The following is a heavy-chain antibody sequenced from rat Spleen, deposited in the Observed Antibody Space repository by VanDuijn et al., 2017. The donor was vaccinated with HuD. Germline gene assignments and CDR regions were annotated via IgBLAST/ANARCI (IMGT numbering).Heavy chain of an antibody. CDR2: MWSGGST. CDR1: GFSLTDYS. D-gene: IGHD5-1*01. J-gene: IGHJ2*01. CDR3: TREHNWGFDY. Sequence: EVQLKESGPGLVQPSQTLSLTCTVSGFSLTDYSVHWVRQPPGKGLEWMGVMWSGGSTAYNSALKSRLSISRETSKSQVFLKMNILQTDDTAIYYCTREHNWGFDYWGQGVMVTVSS. V-gene: IGHV2S63*01.